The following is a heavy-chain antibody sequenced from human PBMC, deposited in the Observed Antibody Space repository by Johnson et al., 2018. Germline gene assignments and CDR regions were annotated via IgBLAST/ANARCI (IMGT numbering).Heavy chain of an antibody. CDR2: IYTSGST. CDR3: ARDNDFWSGYGMDV. CDR1: GGSFSGNY. D-gene: IGHD3-3*01. Sequence: QVQLQQWGAGLLKPSETXSLTCAVYGGSFSGNYWSWIRRTPGKGLEWIGRIYTSGSTNYNPSLKSRVTMSVDTSKNQFSLKLSSVTAADTAVYYCARDNDFWSGYGMDVWGQGTTVTVSS. V-gene: IGHV4-59*10. J-gene: IGHJ6*02.